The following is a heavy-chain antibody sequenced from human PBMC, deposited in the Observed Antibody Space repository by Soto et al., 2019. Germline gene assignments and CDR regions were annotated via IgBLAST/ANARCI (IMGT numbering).Heavy chain of an antibody. V-gene: IGHV3-9*01. CDR3: AKALGGGGYMDV. J-gene: IGHJ6*03. Sequence: EVQLVESGGGLVQPGRSLRLSCVASGFIFDDFDMHWVRQVPGKGLEWVSHITWNSGTTGYEDSVKGSFTISRDNAKKSLYLQMNSLRVEDTALYYCAKALGGGGYMDVWGKGTTVIVSS. D-gene: IGHD3-16*01. CDR1: GFIFDDFD. CDR2: ITWNSGTT.